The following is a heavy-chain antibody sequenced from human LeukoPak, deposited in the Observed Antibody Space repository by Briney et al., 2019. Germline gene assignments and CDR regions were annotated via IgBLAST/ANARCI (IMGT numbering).Heavy chain of an antibody. CDR3: VADPRGIGSNWFDP. CDR2: IVDGSGNT. CDR1: GFTFTSSA. V-gene: IGHV1-58*02. D-gene: IGHD3-10*01. J-gene: IGHJ5*02. Sequence: GTSVKVSCKASGFTFTSSAMQWVRQARGQRLEWIGWIVDGSGNTNYAQKFQERVTITRDMSTSTAYMELSSLRSEDTAVYYCVADPRGIGSNWFDPWGQGTLVTVSS.